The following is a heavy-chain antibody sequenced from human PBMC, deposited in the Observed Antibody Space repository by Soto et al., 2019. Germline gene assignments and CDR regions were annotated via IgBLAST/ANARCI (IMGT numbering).Heavy chain of an antibody. D-gene: IGHD2-2*01. CDR3: AKEIFDIVVVPAAMGILLYFDY. CDR2: IGGSVSTT. J-gene: IGHJ4*02. V-gene: IGHV3-23*01. Sequence: GSLRLSCAASGFPFSYYAMNWVRQAPGSGLEWVSVIGGSVSTTYYADSVKGRFTISRDNSRNTLFLQMNSLRAEDTAVYYCAKEIFDIVVVPAAMGILLYFDYWGQGTLVTVSS. CDR1: GFPFSYYA.